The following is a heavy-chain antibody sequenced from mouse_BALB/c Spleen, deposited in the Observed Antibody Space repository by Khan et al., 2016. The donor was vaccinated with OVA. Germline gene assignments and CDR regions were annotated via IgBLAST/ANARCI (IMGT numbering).Heavy chain of an antibody. CDR3: TRRTYYGYTMDY. Sequence: EVQLQESGPGLVKPSQSLSPTCTVTGYSITSNYAWNWIRQFPGNKLEWMGYISYSGSTSYNPSLKSRIFITRDTSNNQFFLQLSAVTTEDTATCNCTRRTYYGYTMDYRGQGTTVTVSS. CDR2: ISYSGST. J-gene: IGHJ4*01. V-gene: IGHV3-2*02. CDR1: GYSITSNYA. D-gene: IGHD1-1*01.